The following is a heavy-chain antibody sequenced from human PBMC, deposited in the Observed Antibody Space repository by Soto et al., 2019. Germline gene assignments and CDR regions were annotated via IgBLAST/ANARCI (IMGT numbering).Heavy chain of an antibody. CDR1: GFTFTNAW. J-gene: IGHJ3*01. CDR2: IRSKADGGTT. Sequence: EVQLVESGGGLVKPGGSLRLSCAASGFTFTNAWMNWVRQTPGQGLEWVGRIRSKADGGTTDYAAPVKGRFSISREDSENTLFLEMNSLKTDDTGVYYCATTKGGTNTFDVWGQGTMVIVSS. D-gene: IGHD1-1*01. V-gene: IGHV3-15*07. CDR3: ATTKGGTNTFDV.